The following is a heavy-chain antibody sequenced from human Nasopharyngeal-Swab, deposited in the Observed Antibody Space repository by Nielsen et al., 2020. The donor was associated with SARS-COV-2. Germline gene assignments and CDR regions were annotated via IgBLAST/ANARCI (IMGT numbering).Heavy chain of an antibody. CDR2: IWYDGSNK. Sequence: GESLKISCAASGFTFSSYGMHWVRQAPGKGLEWVAVIWYDGSNKYYADSVKGRFTISRDNSKNTLYLQMNSLIAEDTAVYYCARGLAPRYSGSYTPFGYWGQGTLVTVSS. V-gene: IGHV3-33*01. D-gene: IGHD1-26*01. CDR3: ARGLAPRYSGSYTPFGY. J-gene: IGHJ4*02. CDR1: GFTFSSYG.